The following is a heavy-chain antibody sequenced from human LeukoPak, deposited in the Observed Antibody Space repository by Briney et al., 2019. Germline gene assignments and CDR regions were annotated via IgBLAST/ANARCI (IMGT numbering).Heavy chain of an antibody. V-gene: IGHV4-4*07. CDR1: GVSISGYY. CDR2: IYSSGST. J-gene: IGHJ2*01. Sequence: PSEALSLTCSVSGVSISGYYWIWIRQSAGKGLEWIGRIYSSGSTNYNPSLKSRVTISVDTSKNQFSLKLRSVTAADTAVYYCARSSILEGATIGYFGLWGRGTLVTVSS. CDR3: ARSSILEGATIGYFGL. D-gene: IGHD1-26*01.